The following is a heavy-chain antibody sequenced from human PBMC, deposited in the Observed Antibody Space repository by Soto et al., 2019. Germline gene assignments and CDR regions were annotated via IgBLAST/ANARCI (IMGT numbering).Heavy chain of an antibody. CDR1: GFTFNIYS. Sequence: PGGSLRLSCAASGFTFNIYSMNWVRQAPGKGLEWVSYISGSSSTTYYADSVKGRFTISRGNAKNSLYLQMNSLRAEDTAVYYCATDKLGYCSAGRCYRPGYFENWGQGTPVTVSS. D-gene: IGHD2-15*01. CDR3: ATDKLGYCSAGRCYRPGYFEN. J-gene: IGHJ4*02. V-gene: IGHV3-48*01. CDR2: ISGSSSTT.